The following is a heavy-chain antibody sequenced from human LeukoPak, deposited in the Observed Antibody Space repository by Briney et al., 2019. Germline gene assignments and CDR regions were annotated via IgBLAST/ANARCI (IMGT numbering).Heavy chain of an antibody. CDR1: GYSFTSYW. CDR3: ARPMDSSGWYDYFDY. J-gene: IGHJ4*02. Sequence: GESLKISCKGSGYSFTSYWIGWVRQMPGKGLEWMGIIYPGDSDTRYSPSFQGQVTISADKSISTAYLQWSSLKALDTAMYYCARPMDSSGWYDYFDYWGQGTLVTVSS. D-gene: IGHD6-19*01. V-gene: IGHV5-51*01. CDR2: IYPGDSDT.